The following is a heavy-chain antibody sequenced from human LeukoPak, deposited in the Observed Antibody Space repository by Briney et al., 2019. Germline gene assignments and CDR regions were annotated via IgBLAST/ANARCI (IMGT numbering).Heavy chain of an antibody. Sequence: PSETLSLTCTVSGASITNYYWSWIRQPPGKGLEWIGYVYYSGSTTSYNPSLKSRVTISVDTSKNQFSLKLSSVTAADTAVYYCARDYTSGDSPAADYWGQGTLVTVSS. D-gene: IGHD3-16*01. CDR3: ARDYTSGDSPAADY. CDR2: VYYSGSTT. V-gene: IGHV4-59*01. J-gene: IGHJ4*02. CDR1: GASITNYY.